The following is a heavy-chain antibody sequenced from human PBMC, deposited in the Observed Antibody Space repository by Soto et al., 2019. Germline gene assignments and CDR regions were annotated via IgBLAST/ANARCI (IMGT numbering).Heavy chain of an antibody. J-gene: IGHJ6*02. CDR1: GGTFSSYA. Sequence: SVKVSCKASGGTFSSYAISWVRQAPGQGLEWMGGIIPIFGTANYAQKFQGRVTITADESTSTAYMELSSLRPEDTAVYYCARDQDPYSSSSRYYGMDVWGQGTTVTVSS. V-gene: IGHV1-69*13. CDR2: IIPIFGTA. D-gene: IGHD6-6*01. CDR3: ARDQDPYSSSSRYYGMDV.